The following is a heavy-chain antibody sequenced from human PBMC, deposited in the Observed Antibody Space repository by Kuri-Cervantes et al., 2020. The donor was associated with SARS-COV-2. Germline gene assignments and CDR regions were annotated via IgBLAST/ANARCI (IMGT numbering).Heavy chain of an antibody. CDR1: GGSFGGYY. CDR3: ARGEGIVLVVYALAFDI. D-gene: IGHD2-8*02. CDR2: INHSGST. J-gene: IGHJ3*02. Sequence: ESLKISCAAYGGSFGGYYWSWIRQPPGKGLEWIGEINHSGSTNYNPSLKSRVTISVDTSKNQFSLKLSSVTAADTAVYYCARGEGIVLVVYALAFDIWGQGTMVTVSS. V-gene: IGHV4-34*01.